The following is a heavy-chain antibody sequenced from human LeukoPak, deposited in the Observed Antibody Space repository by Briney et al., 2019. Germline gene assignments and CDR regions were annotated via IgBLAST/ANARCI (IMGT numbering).Heavy chain of an antibody. Sequence: ASVKVSCKASGYTFTGYYMHWVRQAPGQGHEWMGWINPNSGGTNYAQKFQGRVTMTRDTSISTAYMELSRLRSDDTAVYYCARVSGQWLAPYFDYWGQGTLVTVSS. CDR3: ARVSGQWLAPYFDY. J-gene: IGHJ4*02. CDR2: INPNSGGT. D-gene: IGHD6-19*01. CDR1: GYTFTGYY. V-gene: IGHV1-2*02.